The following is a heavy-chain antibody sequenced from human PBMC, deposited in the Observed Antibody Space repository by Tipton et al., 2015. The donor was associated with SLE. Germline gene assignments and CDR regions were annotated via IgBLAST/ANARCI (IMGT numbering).Heavy chain of an antibody. J-gene: IGHJ4*02. D-gene: IGHD3-16*01. CDR1: SGSFTGYH. Sequence: LRLSCALYSGSFTGYHWSWVRQSPGKGLEWIGEMDHNGNMNYKESLRGRVTISADSSKREFSLNLRSVTATDTAVYYCARSSSAFGSRHFDHWGQGILVTVSS. CDR3: ARSSSAFGSRHFDH. CDR2: MDHNGNM. V-gene: IGHV4-34*01.